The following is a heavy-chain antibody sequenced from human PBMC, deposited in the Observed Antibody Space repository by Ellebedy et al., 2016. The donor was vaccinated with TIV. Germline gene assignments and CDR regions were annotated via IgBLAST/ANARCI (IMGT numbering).Heavy chain of an antibody. V-gene: IGHV4-39*01. J-gene: IGHJ4*02. CDR3: ARSSMIVVVPFDY. Sequence: SETLSLTCTVSGGSISSSNYYWGWIRQPPGKGLEWIGIISYSGSTYYSPSLKSRVTIAVATSKSQFSLRLRSVTAADTAVYYCARSSMIVVVPFDYWGQGTLVTVSS. D-gene: IGHD3-22*01. CDR2: ISYSGST. CDR1: GGSISSSNYY.